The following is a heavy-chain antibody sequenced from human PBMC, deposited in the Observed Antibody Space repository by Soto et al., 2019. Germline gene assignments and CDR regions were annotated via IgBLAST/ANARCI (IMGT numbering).Heavy chain of an antibody. CDR1: GYTLTSSG. CDR2: ISGYNGKT. J-gene: IGHJ6*02. D-gene: IGHD2-21*02. CDR3: ASEGDVPYYYDGMDV. V-gene: IGHV1-18*01. Sequence: QVQLVQSGGEVRKPGASVTVCCKASGYTLTSSGLSCVRQAPGQGLEWMGWISGYNGKTNYAQKVQDRVTMTTDTSTSTGYLELRSLRFDDPDVYYCASEGDVPYYYDGMDVWGQGTTVTVYS.